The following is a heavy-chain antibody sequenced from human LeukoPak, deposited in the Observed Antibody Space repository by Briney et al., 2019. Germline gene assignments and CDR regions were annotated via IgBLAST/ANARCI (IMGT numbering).Heavy chain of an antibody. CDR1: GGSFSGYY. J-gene: IGHJ6*03. CDR2: INHSGST. D-gene: IGHD6-6*01. CDR3: ARQEYSSSSLGYYYYYYYMDV. V-gene: IGHV4-34*01. Sequence: PSETLSLTCAVYGGSFSGYYWSWIRQPPGKGLEWIGEINHSGSTNYNPSLKSRVTISVDTSKNQFSLKLSSVTAADTAVYYCARQEYSSSSLGYYYYYYYMDVWGKGTTVTVSS.